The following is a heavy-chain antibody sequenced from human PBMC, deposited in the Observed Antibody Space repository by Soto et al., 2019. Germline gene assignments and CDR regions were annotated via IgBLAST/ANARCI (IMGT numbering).Heavy chain of an antibody. CDR3: AKDQEGNYFYYYMDV. CDR1: GFTFSSYA. CDR2: ISGGGGAT. J-gene: IGHJ6*03. V-gene: IGHV3-23*01. Sequence: EVQLLESGGGLVQPGGSLRLSCAASGFTFSSYAMSWVRQAPGKGLEWVSAISGGGGATYYADSVKGRFTISRDNSKNTLFLQMHSLRAEDTAVYYCAKDQEGNYFYYYMDVWGKGTTVTVSS. D-gene: IGHD3-10*01.